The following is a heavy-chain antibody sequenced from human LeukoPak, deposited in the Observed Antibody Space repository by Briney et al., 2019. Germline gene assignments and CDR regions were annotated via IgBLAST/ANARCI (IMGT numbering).Heavy chain of an antibody. CDR3: ARDRGSNYGGAFGY. D-gene: IGHD4-11*01. Sequence: GGSLRLSCAASGFTFSNYWMSWVRQAPGKGLEWVANIKEDGSEKHYVDSVKGRFTISKDNAKNSLHLQMNSLRAEDTAVYYCARDRGSNYGGAFGYWGQGTLVTVSS. CDR1: GFTFSNYW. CDR2: IKEDGSEK. J-gene: IGHJ4*02. V-gene: IGHV3-7*01.